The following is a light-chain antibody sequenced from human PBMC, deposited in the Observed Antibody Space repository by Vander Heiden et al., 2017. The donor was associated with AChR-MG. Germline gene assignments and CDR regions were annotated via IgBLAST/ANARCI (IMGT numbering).Light chain of an antibody. CDR2: DAS. V-gene: IGKV3-11*01. J-gene: IGKJ4*01. CDR3: QQRGIRPPSLT. CDR1: QSVGSY. Sequence: EFVLTQSQPTRPGPPGERATLSCRASQSVGSYLAWYQQKPGQPPRLLIYDASNRATGIPARFSGSGSGTDFTLTISSLEPGDFAVYYCQQRGIRPPSLTFGGGTKVEIK.